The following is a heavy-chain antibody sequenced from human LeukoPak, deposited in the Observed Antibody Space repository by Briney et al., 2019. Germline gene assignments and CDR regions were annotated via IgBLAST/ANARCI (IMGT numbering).Heavy chain of an antibody. CDR2: IYYSGST. V-gene: IGHV4-34*09. D-gene: IGHD1-1*01. J-gene: IGHJ5*02. Sequence: SETLSLTCAVYGGSFSGYYWSWIRQPPGKGLEWIGYIYYSGSTYYNPSLKSRVTISVDTSKNQFSLKLSSVTAADTAVYYCARGAGGYRFDPWGLGTLVTVSS. CDR3: ARGAGGYRFDP. CDR1: GGSFSGYY.